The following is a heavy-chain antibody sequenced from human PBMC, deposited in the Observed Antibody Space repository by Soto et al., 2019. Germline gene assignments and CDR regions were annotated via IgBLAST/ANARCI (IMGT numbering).Heavy chain of an antibody. D-gene: IGHD4-17*01. CDR3: AKDMKWGGMTTIHYFDS. CDR2: ISSNSDTI. CDR1: GFTADDYA. V-gene: IGHV3-9*02. J-gene: IGHJ4*02. Sequence: EVQLVESGGGLVQPGRSLRLSCVASGFTADDYALHWVRQAPGKGLEWVSGISSNSDTIHYADSVKGRFTISRDNAKNSLFLQMNSLRPEDTAVYYCAKDMKWGGMTTIHYFDSGGQGTLVTVSS.